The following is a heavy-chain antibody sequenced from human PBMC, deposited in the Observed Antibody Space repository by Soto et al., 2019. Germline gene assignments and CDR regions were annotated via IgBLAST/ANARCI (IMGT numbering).Heavy chain of an antibody. CDR1: GFTFSSYG. V-gene: IGHV3-33*01. Sequence: PGGSLRLSCAASGFTFSSYGMHWVRQAPGKWLEWVAVIWYDGSNKYYADSVKGRFTISRDNSKNTLYLQMNSLRAEDTAVYYCAGADIVATFWEGKYYYYYGMDVWGQGTTVTVSS. CDR3: AGADIVATFWEGKYYYYYGMDV. CDR2: IWYDGSNK. J-gene: IGHJ6*02. D-gene: IGHD5-12*01.